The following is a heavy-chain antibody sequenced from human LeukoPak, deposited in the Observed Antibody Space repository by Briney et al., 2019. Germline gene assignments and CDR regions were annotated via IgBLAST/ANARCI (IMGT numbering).Heavy chain of an antibody. CDR2: IHYSGAT. D-gene: IGHD3-9*01. Sequence: SETLSLTCAVYGGSITGYYWSWIRQTPGRGLEWVGEIHYSGATSYDPSLKSRATISTDTSKNHFSLRLSSVTAADTAVYFCARGNILTGYCFDFWGQGALVTVSS. CDR1: GGSITGYY. CDR3: ARGNILTGYCFDF. V-gene: IGHV4-34*01. J-gene: IGHJ4*02.